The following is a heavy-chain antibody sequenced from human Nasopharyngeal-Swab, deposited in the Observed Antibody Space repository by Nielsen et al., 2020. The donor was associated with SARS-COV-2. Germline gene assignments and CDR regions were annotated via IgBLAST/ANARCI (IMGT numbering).Heavy chain of an antibody. CDR2: ISSSGSTI. J-gene: IGHJ4*02. D-gene: IGHD6-13*01. CDR1: GFTFSSYE. CDR3: ARDWRQLVSYYFDY. V-gene: IGHV3-48*03. Sequence: GESLKISCAASGFTFSSYEMNWVRQAPGRGLEWVSYISSSGSTIYYADSVKGRFTISRDNAKNSLYLQMNSLRAEDTAVYYCARDWRQLVSYYFDYWGQGTLVTVSS.